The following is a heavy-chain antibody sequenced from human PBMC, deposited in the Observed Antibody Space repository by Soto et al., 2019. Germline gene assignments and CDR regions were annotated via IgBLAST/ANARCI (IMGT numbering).Heavy chain of an antibody. D-gene: IGHD4-17*01. CDR3: ARQRWQTHYYYMDV. J-gene: IGHJ6*03. CDR1: GCPFVDYG. Sequence: PGGSLRLSCAASGCPFVDYGMTLVRPATGKGLEWVSGINWNGGSTGYADSVKGRFTISRDNAKNSLYLQMNSLRAEDTALYHCARQRWQTHYYYMDVWGKGTTVTVSS. V-gene: IGHV3-20*01. CDR2: INWNGGST.